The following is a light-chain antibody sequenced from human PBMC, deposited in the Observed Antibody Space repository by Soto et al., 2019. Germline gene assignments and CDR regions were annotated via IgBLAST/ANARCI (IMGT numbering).Light chain of an antibody. CDR1: QSISSW. Sequence: DIQMTQSPSTLSASVGDRVTITCRASQSISSWLAWYQQTPGKAPKLLIYKASSLESGVPSRFSGSGSGTEFTLTISSLQPDDFATYVCQQYNSYPYTFGQGTKLEIK. J-gene: IGKJ2*01. CDR2: KAS. CDR3: QQYNSYPYT. V-gene: IGKV1-5*03.